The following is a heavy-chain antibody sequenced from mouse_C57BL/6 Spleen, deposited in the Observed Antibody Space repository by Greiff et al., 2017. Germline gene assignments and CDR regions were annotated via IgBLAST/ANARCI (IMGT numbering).Heavy chain of an antibody. V-gene: IGHV5-17*01. J-gene: IGHJ2*01. CDR2: ISSGSSTI. Sequence: EVKLMESGGGLVKPGGSLKLSCAASGFTFSDYGMHWVRQAPEKGLEWVAYISSGSSTIYYADTVKGRFTISRDNAKNTLFLQMTSLRSEDTAMYYCARGYYGSDYFDYWGQGTTLTVSS. D-gene: IGHD1-1*01. CDR3: ARGYYGSDYFDY. CDR1: GFTFSDYG.